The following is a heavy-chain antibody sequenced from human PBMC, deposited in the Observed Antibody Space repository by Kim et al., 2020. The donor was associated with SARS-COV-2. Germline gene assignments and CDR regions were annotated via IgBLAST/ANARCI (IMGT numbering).Heavy chain of an antibody. Sequence: GGSLRLSCAASGFSFSSYAMAWVRQAPGKGLEWVSSISATDGNTYYAASVKGRFTISRDNSKNKVYLQMKSLRAEDTAIYYCAKDYFGAGSYFNSWFDPWGQGTLVTVSS. J-gene: IGHJ5*02. D-gene: IGHD3-10*01. CDR2: ISATDGNT. CDR3: AKDYFGAGSYFNSWFDP. CDR1: GFSFSSYA. V-gene: IGHV3-23*01.